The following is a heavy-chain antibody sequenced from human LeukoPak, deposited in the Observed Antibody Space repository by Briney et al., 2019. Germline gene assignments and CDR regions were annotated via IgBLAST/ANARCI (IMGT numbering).Heavy chain of an antibody. CDR1: GYTFTSYY. J-gene: IGHJ3*02. CDR2: INPSGGST. D-gene: IGHD1-26*01. Sequence: ASVKVSCKASGYTFTSYYMHWVRQAPGQGLEWMGIINPSGGSTSYAQKFQGRVTMTRDTSTSTVYMELSSLRSEDTAVYYCARAHGSGSSEGDAFDIWGQGTMVTVSS. CDR3: ARAHGSGSSEGDAFDI. V-gene: IGHV1-46*01.